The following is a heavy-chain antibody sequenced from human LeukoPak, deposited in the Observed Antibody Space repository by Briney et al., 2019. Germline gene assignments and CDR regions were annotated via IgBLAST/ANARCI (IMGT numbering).Heavy chain of an antibody. CDR1: GYTFTSYG. CDR2: ISAYNGNT. D-gene: IGHD3-22*01. Sequence: ASVKVSCKASGYTFTSYGISWVRQAPGQGLEWMGWISAYNGNTNYAQKLQGRVTMTTDTSTSTAYMELRSLRSDDTAVYYCAKVGDSSGYSPLYYMDVWGKGTTVTVSS. J-gene: IGHJ6*03. CDR3: AKVGDSSGYSPLYYMDV. V-gene: IGHV1-18*01.